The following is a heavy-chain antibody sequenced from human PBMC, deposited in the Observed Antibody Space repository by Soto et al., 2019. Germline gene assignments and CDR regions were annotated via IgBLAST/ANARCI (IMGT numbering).Heavy chain of an antibody. D-gene: IGHD3-3*01. V-gene: IGHV3-23*01. CDR1: GFTFSNYA. Sequence: GGSLRLSCAASGFTFSNYAMSWVRQAPGKGLEWISTISGSGGSTYYADSVKGRFTISRDNSKNTLYLQMNSLRAEDTAVYYCAKGQSTYYDFWSRYYDWFDPWGQGPLVTVSS. CDR2: ISGSGGST. CDR3: AKGQSTYYDFWSRYYDWFDP. J-gene: IGHJ5*02.